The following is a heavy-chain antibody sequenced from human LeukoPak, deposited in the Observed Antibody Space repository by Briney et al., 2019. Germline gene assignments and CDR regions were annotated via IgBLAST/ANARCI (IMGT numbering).Heavy chain of an antibody. CDR2: IIPIFGTA. CDR1: GGTFSSYA. Sequence: GASVKVSCKASGGTFSSYAISWVRQAPGQGLEWMGGIIPIFGTANYAQKFQGRVTITTDESTSTAYMELSSLRSEDTAVYYCAREGKVIAAAGTNWFDPWGQGTLVTVSS. J-gene: IGHJ5*02. D-gene: IGHD6-13*01. CDR3: AREGKVIAAAGTNWFDP. V-gene: IGHV1-69*05.